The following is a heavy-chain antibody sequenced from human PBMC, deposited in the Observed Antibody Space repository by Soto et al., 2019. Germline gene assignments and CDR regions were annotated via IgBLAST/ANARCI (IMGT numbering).Heavy chain of an antibody. D-gene: IGHD3-3*01. CDR3: ARGQVFGVITGYYYGMDV. V-gene: IGHV1-8*01. Sequence: QVQLVQSGAEVKKPGASVKVSCKASGYTFTSYDINWVRQAAGQGLEWMGWMNPNSGNTGYAQKFQGRVTMTRNTSISTAYMELSSLRSEDTAVYYCARGQVFGVITGYYYGMDVWGQGTTVTVSS. CDR1: GYTFTSYD. J-gene: IGHJ6*02. CDR2: MNPNSGNT.